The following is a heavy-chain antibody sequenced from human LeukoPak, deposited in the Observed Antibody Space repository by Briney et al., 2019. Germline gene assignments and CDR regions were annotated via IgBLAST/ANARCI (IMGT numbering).Heavy chain of an antibody. D-gene: IGHD2-2*01. Sequence: PGGSLRLSCAASGFTFSSYAMHWVRQAPGKGLEWVAVISYDGSNKYYADSVKGRFTISRDNSMNTLSLQMNSLRAADTAVYFCAKEQDNRLLLSHFDYWGQGILVTVSS. CDR2: ISYDGSNK. V-gene: IGHV3-30*04. CDR3: AKEQDNRLLLSHFDY. J-gene: IGHJ4*02. CDR1: GFTFSSYA.